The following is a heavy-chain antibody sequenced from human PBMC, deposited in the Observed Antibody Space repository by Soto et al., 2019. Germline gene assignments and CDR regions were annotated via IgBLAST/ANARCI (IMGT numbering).Heavy chain of an antibody. J-gene: IGHJ2*01. V-gene: IGHV5-51*01. D-gene: IGHD3-3*01. CDR3: ARQAIYDFWSGYLPPKNRYWYFDL. CDR1: GYSFTSYW. CDR2: IYPGDSDT. Sequence: EVQLVQSGAEVKKPGESLKISCKGSGYSFTSYWIGWVRQMPGKGLEWMGIIYPGDSDTRYSPSFQGQVTISADKSISTAYLQWSSLKASDTAMYYCARQAIYDFWSGYLPPKNRYWYFDLWGRGTLVTVSS.